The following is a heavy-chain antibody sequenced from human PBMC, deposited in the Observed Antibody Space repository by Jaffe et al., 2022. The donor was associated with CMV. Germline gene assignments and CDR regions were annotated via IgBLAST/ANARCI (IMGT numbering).Heavy chain of an antibody. J-gene: IGHJ4*02. V-gene: IGHV4-39*01. D-gene: IGHD1-26*01. CDR3: TRQGRGDVRDY. Sequence: QLQLQESGPGVLKPSETLSLTCTVSGGSISSSSYYWGWVRQTPGKGLEWIGSIFYSGTTFFNPSLKSRVTMSVDTSNNQFSLKLSSVTAADRAVYFCTRQGRGDVRDYWGQGTLVTVSS. CDR2: IFYSGTT. CDR1: GGSISSSSYY.